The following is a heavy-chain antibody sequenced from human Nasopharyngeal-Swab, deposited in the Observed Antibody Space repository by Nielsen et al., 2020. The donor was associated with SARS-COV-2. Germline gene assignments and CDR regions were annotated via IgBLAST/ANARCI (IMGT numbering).Heavy chain of an antibody. CDR2: IRNKANSHTT. D-gene: IGHD5/OR15-5a*01. CDR1: GFTFSDHY. J-gene: IGHJ4*02. Sequence: GGSLRLSCVASGFTFSDHYMDWVRQAPGKGLEWVAHIRNKANSHTTEYAAPVKGRFTISRDDSKNSLYLQMNSLKTEDTAVYYCARDRSTKDYWGQGTLVTVSS. V-gene: IGHV3-72*01. CDR3: ARDRSTKDY.